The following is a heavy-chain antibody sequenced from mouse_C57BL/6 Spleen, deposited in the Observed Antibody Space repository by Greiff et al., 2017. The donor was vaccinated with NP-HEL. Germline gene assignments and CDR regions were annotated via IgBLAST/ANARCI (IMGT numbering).Heavy chain of an antibody. CDR3: AREPIPIYYDYDYAMDY. D-gene: IGHD2-4*01. CDR1: GYTFTSYW. J-gene: IGHJ4*01. V-gene: IGHV1-52*01. Sequence: QVQLQQPGAELVRPGSSVKLSCKASGYTFTSYWMHWVKQRPIQGLEWIGNIDPSDSETHYNQKFKDKATLTVDKSSSRAYMQLSSLTSEDSAVYYCAREPIPIYYDYDYAMDYWGQGTSVTVSS. CDR2: IDPSDSET.